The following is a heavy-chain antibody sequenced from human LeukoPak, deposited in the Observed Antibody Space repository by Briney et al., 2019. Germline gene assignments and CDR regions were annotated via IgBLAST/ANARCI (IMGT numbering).Heavy chain of an antibody. Sequence: GSLRLSCAASGFTFSSYAMSWIRQPPGKGLEWIGYIYYSGSTNYNPSLKSRVTISVDTSKNQFSLKLSSVTAADTAVYYCARLAVAGKRNFPLDYWGQGTLVTVSS. J-gene: IGHJ4*02. CDR3: ARLAVAGKRNFPLDY. CDR1: GFTFSSYA. D-gene: IGHD6-19*01. CDR2: IYYSGST. V-gene: IGHV4-59*08.